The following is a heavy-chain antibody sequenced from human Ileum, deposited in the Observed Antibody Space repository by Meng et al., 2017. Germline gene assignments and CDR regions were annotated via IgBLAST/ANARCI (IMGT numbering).Heavy chain of an antibody. D-gene: IGHD1-26*01. J-gene: IGHJ4*02. CDR3: ARRIRGGSYLG. CDR1: VDSFTDYY. CDR2: IHYSGST. V-gene: IGHV4-34*01. Sequence: QLQLMQWGAGMLKPSETLSLTCNVSVDSFTDYYWNWIRQPPGKGLEWIGEIHYSGSTNYNPSLESRVTISEDTSQKQFSLRLSSVTAADTAVYYCARRIRGGSYLGWGQGTLVTVSS.